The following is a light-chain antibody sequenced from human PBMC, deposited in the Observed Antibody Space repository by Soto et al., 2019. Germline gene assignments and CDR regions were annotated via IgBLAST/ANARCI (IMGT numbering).Light chain of an antibody. J-gene: IGLJ2*01. CDR3: CSYAGSAILI. V-gene: IGLV2-11*01. CDR2: GVT. Sequence: QSALTQPRSVSGSPGQSVTISCTGTSSDVGGYNYVSWYQRHPGKAPKLIISGVTKRPSGVPDRFSGSKSGNTASLTISGLQAEDEADYDCCSYAGSAILIFGGGTKLTVL. CDR1: SSDVGGYNY.